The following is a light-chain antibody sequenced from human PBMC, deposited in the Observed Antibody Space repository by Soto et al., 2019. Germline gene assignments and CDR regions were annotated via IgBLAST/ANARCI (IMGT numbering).Light chain of an antibody. V-gene: IGKV3-15*01. Sequence: EIVMTQSPSTLSVSPGERATLSCRASQSVSSNLAWYQQKPGQAPRLLIYGASTRATGIPARFSGTGSGTKFTLTINSLQSEDFAVYYCQQYHNWRTFGQGTKVDIK. CDR2: GAS. J-gene: IGKJ1*01. CDR3: QQYHNWRT. CDR1: QSVSSN.